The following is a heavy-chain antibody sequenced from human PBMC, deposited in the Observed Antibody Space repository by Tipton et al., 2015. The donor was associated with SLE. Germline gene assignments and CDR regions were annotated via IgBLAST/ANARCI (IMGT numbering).Heavy chain of an antibody. CDR1: GGSVSSVGYY. V-gene: IGHV4-30-4*01. D-gene: IGHD2-2*01. J-gene: IGHJ3*01. CDR3: ARHMSVTYANFDV. CDR2: IYYIGSGST. Sequence: TLSLTCTVSGGSVSSVGYYWSWIRLQPGKGLEWIGYIYYIGSGSTSYNPSLKSRLTISVDTSKSQFSLRLSSVTAADTAVYYCARHMSVTYANFDVWGQGTVVTVSS.